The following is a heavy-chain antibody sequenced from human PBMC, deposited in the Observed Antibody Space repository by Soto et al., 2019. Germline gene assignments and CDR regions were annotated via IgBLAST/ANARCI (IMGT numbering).Heavy chain of an antibody. CDR2: LSSSGGNT. V-gene: IGHV3-23*01. CDR1: GFTFSNYA. D-gene: IGHD6-13*01. J-gene: IGHJ6*02. CDR3: VEGGLAAAGYYFYGLDV. Sequence: PGGSLILSCAASGFTFSNYAMTWVRQAPGEGLEWVSSLSSSGGNTYYANSVKGRFTISRDNSGNTLYLQMSSLRVEDTAIYYCVEGGLAAAGYYFYGLDVWGQGTTVTVSS.